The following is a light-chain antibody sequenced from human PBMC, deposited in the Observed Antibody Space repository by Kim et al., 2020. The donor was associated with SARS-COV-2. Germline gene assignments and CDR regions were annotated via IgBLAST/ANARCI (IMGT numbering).Light chain of an antibody. J-gene: IGLJ3*02. V-gene: IGLV3-21*04. CDR1: KIGSKS. Sequence: GKTARIRWGGNKIGSKSVHWDQKKPGQAPVLVIYYDSDRPSGIPERFAGSNAGNTATLTISRVEAGDEADYYCQVWDSSSDHPVFGGGTQLTVL. CDR2: YDS. CDR3: QVWDSSSDHPV.